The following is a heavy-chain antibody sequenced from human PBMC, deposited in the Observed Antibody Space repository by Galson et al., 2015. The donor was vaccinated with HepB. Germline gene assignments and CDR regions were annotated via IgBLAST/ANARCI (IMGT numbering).Heavy chain of an antibody. D-gene: IGHD1-26*01. J-gene: IGHJ4*02. CDR1: GYTFSTDYA. CDR3: ARLVAGATYDY. V-gene: IGHV1-3*01. CDR2: INAGNGNT. Sequence: SVKVSCKASGYTFSTDYAMHWVRQAPGQRFEWMGWINAGNGNTNYAQQFQGRLTITRDTSASTVYMDMTSLTSEDTALYYGARLVAGATYDYWGQGTLVTVSS.